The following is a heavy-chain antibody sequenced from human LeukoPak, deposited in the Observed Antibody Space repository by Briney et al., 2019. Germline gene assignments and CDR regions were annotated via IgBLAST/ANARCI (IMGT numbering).Heavy chain of an antibody. CDR3: ARAPTYYYGSGSYYSR. CDR2: ISSSSSTI. V-gene: IGHV3-48*01. CDR1: GFTFSSYS. J-gene: IGHJ4*02. D-gene: IGHD3-10*01. Sequence: GGSLRLSCAASGFTFSSYSMNWVRQAPGKGLEWVSYISSSSSTIYYADSVKGRFTISRDNAKNSLYLQMNSLRAEDTAVYYCARAPTYYYGSGSYYSRWGQGTLVTVSS.